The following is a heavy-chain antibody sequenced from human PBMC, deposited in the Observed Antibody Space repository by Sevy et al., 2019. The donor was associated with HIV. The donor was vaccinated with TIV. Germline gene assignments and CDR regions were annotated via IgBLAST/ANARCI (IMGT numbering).Heavy chain of an antibody. D-gene: IGHD1-26*01. CDR1: GYTFPAFS. V-gene: IGHV3-15*01. Sequence: GGSLRLSCTASGYTFPAFSFNWVRQAPGKGLEWVGRIKSKTEGGTRNFAAPVKGRFAISRDDSKNMLYLQMDSLKTEDTAVYYCTAGVGASDFDYWGQGILVTVSS. CDR2: IKSKTEGGTR. CDR3: TAGVGASDFDY. J-gene: IGHJ4*02.